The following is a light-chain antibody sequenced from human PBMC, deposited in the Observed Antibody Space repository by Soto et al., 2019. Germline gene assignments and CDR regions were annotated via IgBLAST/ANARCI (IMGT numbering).Light chain of an antibody. V-gene: IGLV1-44*01. CDR1: SSNIGTNT. Sequence: QSVLTQPPSASGTPGQRVTISCSGSSSNIGTNTVNWYQQLPGTAPKLLIYSNNQRPSRVPARFSGSKSGTSASLAISGLQSEDEADYHCAAWDDSLNGVVIGGGTKLTVL. CDR3: AAWDDSLNGVV. J-gene: IGLJ2*01. CDR2: SNN.